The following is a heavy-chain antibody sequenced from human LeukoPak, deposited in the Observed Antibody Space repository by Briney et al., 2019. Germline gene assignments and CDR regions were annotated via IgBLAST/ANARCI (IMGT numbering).Heavy chain of an antibody. V-gene: IGHV3-23*01. J-gene: IGHJ4*02. D-gene: IGHD6-19*01. CDR1: GFTFSTYA. CDR3: AKDIAVAGNGDY. CDR2: ISGSGDST. Sequence: PGGSLRLSCAVSGFTFSTYAMSWVGQAPGKGLEWVSAISGSGDSTYYADSVKGRFTISRDNSKNTLYLQLNSLRAEDTAVYYCAKDIAVAGNGDYWGQGTLVTVSS.